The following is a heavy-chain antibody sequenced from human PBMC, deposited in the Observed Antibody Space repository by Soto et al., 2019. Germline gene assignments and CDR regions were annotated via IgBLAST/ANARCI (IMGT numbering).Heavy chain of an antibody. CDR2: ISWNSGSI. V-gene: IGHV3-9*01. CDR1: GFTFDDYA. Sequence: GGSLRLSCAASGFTFDDYAMHWVRQAPGKGLEWVSGISWNSGSIGYADSVKGRFTISRDNAKNSLYLQMNSLRAEDTALYYCAKDRGGVMVRDYYYGMDVWGQGPTVTVSS. J-gene: IGHJ6*02. D-gene: IGHD3-10*01. CDR3: AKDRGGVMVRDYYYGMDV.